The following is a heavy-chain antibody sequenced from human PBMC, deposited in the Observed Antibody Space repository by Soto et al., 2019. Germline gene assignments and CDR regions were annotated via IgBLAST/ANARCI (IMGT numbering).Heavy chain of an antibody. J-gene: IGHJ4*02. CDR3: GRDGALGDTAVVDS. D-gene: IGHD5-18*01. CDR2: IWYDGSNK. Sequence: QVQLVESGGGVVQPGKSLRLSCAASGFTFSTYGMRWVRQAPGKGLEWVAVIWYDGSNKYHGDSLKGRITISRDNSKNTLYLQINNLRAEDTAVYYCGRDGALGDTAVVDSWGQGTLVTVSS. V-gene: IGHV3-33*01. CDR1: GFTFSTYG.